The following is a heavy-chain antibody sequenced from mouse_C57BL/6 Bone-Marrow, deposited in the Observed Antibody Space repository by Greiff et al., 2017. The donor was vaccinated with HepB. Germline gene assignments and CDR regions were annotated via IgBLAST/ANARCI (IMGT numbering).Heavy chain of an antibody. D-gene: IGHD2-2*01. CDR3: ARQYGYDGPRAMDY. Sequence: VKLVESGPGLVAPSQSLSITCTVSGFSLTSYGVHWVRQPPGKGLEWLVVIWSDGSTTYNSALKSRLSISKDNSKSQVFLKMNSLQTDDTAMYYCARQYGYDGPRAMDYWGQGTSVTVSS. CDR2: IWSDGST. CDR1: GFSLTSYG. V-gene: IGHV2-6-1*01. J-gene: IGHJ4*01.